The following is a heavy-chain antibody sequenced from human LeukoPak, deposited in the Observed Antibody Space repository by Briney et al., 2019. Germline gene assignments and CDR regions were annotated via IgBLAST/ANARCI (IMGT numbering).Heavy chain of an antibody. CDR1: GYTFTSYD. D-gene: IGHD6-13*01. J-gene: IGHJ5*02. Sequence: ASVKVSCTASGYTFTSYDINWVRQATGQGLEWMGWMNPNSGSTGYAQKFQGRVTMTRNTSISTAYMELSSLRSEDTAVYYCARGGSYSRGRLKRNWFDPWGQGTLVTVSS. CDR3: ARGGSYSRGRLKRNWFDP. V-gene: IGHV1-8*01. CDR2: MNPNSGST.